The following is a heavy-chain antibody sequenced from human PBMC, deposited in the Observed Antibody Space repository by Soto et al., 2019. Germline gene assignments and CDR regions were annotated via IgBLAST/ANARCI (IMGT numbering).Heavy chain of an antibody. Sequence: GGSLRLSCAASGFTFNYYAMGWVRQAPGKGLEWVSTIASTDGGTDYADSVQGRFTISRDNSKNSLYLQMNSLRAEDAAVYYCAQAISRERQVDYWGQGTPVTVSS. V-gene: IGHV3-23*01. D-gene: IGHD1-26*01. CDR2: IASTDGGT. CDR3: AQAISRERQVDY. CDR1: GFTFNYYA. J-gene: IGHJ4*02.